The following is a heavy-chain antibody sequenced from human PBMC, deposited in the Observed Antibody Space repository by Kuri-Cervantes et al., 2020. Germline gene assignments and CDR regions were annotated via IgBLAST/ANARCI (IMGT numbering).Heavy chain of an antibody. CDR2: VNPKSGNR. V-gene: IGHV1-8*02. CDR1: GYSFSSND. CDR3: ARDQDGQLAPDDPFDF. D-gene: IGHD6-6*01. Sequence: ASVKVSCKASGYSFSSNDINWVRQATGQGLEWMGWVNPKSGNRVYAQKFQGRVTMTRDTSINTAYMELSSLRSEDTAVYYCARDQDGQLAPDDPFDFWGLGTMVTVSS. J-gene: IGHJ3*01.